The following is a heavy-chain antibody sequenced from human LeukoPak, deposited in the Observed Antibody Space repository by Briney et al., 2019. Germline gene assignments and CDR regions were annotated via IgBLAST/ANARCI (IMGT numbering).Heavy chain of an antibody. Sequence: PGGSLRLSCAASGFTFDDYAMHWVRQAPGKGLEWVSGISWNSGSIGYADSVKGRFTISRDNAKKSVLLQMNSLRAEDTAVYYCARSNPYFDTSGPLDCWGQGTLVTVSS. D-gene: IGHD3-22*01. CDR1: GFTFDDYA. CDR3: ARSNPYFDTSGPLDC. CDR2: ISWNSGSI. J-gene: IGHJ4*02. V-gene: IGHV3-9*01.